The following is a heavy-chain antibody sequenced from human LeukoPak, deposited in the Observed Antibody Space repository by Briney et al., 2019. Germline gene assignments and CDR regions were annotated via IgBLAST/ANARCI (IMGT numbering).Heavy chain of an antibody. V-gene: IGHV3-23*01. Sequence: TGGSLRLSCAASGFILSSYAMSWVRQAPGKGLEWVSVISGSGGSTYYADSVKGRFTISRDNSKNTLYLQMNSLRGEDTAVYYCAKNEYGDYSWFDPWGQGTLVTVSS. D-gene: IGHD4-17*01. J-gene: IGHJ5*02. CDR3: AKNEYGDYSWFDP. CDR1: GFILSSYA. CDR2: ISGSGGST.